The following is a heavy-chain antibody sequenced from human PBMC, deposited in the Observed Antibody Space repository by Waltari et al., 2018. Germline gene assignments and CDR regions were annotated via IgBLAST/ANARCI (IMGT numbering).Heavy chain of an antibody. CDR2: NHVTGKT. Sequence: SGRRRPPGKGYDGIGQNHVTGKTTYNPSLESRFTVSIGTSNNLFSLRVTSPTAADSAVYLCARDRGRGLYLDSWGQGTLVTVS. J-gene: IGHJ4*02. D-gene: IGHD1-26*01. V-gene: IGHV4-4*01. CDR3: ARDRGRGLYLDS.